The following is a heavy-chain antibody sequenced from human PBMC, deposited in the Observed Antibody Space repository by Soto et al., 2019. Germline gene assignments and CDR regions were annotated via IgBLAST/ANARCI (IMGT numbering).Heavy chain of an antibody. Sequence: QVQLVQSGAEVKKPGSSVKVSCKASGGTFSTYAITWVRQAPGQGLEWMGGIIPIYGTINYVQRFQGRVTITADESTSTAYMELSSLRSEDTAVYYCAGVGLIRGEIDWFDPWGQGTLVTVSS. J-gene: IGHJ5*02. CDR3: AGVGLIRGEIDWFDP. V-gene: IGHV1-69*12. CDR2: IIPIYGTI. D-gene: IGHD3-10*01. CDR1: GGTFSTYA.